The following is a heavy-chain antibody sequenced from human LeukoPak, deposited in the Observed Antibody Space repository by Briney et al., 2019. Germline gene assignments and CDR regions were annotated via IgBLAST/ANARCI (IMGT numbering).Heavy chain of an antibody. D-gene: IGHD4-23*01. CDR2: ISSSGSTT. CDR3: AAWEGWQLVQADY. V-gene: IGHV3-11*01. CDR1: GFTFSDYY. J-gene: IGHJ4*02. Sequence: GGSLRLSCAASGFTFSDYYMSWIRQAPGKGLEWVSYISSSGSTTYYTDSVKGRFTISRDNAKNSLYLQMNSLRAEDTAVYYCAAWEGWQLVQADYWGQGTLVTVSS.